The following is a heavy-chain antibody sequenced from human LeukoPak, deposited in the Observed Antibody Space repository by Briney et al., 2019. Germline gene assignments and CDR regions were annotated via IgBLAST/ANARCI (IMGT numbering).Heavy chain of an antibody. CDR1: GFTFSSYW. CDR2: IKQDGSEK. CDR3: ARDGTEYSSAGGFDY. D-gene: IGHD6-6*01. V-gene: IGHV3-7*01. Sequence: GGSLRLSCAASGFTFSSYWMSWVRQAPGKGLEWVANIKQDGSEKYYVDSVKGRFTISRDNAKNSLYLQMNSLRAEDTAVYYCARDGTEYSSAGGFDYWGQGTLVTVSS. J-gene: IGHJ4*02.